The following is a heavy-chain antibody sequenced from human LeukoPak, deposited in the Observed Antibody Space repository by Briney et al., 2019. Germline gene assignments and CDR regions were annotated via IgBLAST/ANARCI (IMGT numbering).Heavy chain of an antibody. D-gene: IGHD1-26*01. Sequence: SETLSLTCTVSGGSISSSSYYWGWIRQPPGKGLEWIGSIYYSGSTYYNPSLKSRVTISVDTSKNQFSLKLSSVTAADTAVYYCARFLVSWELVPPTDCWGQGTLVTVSS. CDR1: GGSISSSSYY. CDR2: IYYSGST. CDR3: ARFLVSWELVPPTDC. J-gene: IGHJ4*02. V-gene: IGHV4-39*01.